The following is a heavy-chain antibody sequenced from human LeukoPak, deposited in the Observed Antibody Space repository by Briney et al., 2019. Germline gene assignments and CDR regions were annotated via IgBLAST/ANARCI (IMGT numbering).Heavy chain of an antibody. V-gene: IGHV1-46*01. CDR3: AREYSGYGPFDY. D-gene: IGHD5-12*01. J-gene: IGHJ4*02. Sequence: ASVKVSCKASGYTFTSYYMHWVRQAPGQGLEWMGIINPSGGSTSYAQKFQGRVAMTRDTSTSTAYMELSSLRSEDTALYYCAREYSGYGPFDYWGQGTLVTVSS. CDR1: GYTFTSYY. CDR2: INPSGGST.